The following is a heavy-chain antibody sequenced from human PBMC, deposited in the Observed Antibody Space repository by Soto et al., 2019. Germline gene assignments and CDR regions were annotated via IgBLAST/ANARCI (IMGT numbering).Heavy chain of an antibody. Sequence: NPSETLSLTCTVSGDSSVSSSSYYWGWTRQPPGKGLEWIGSIYYTGNTFYSPSFRSRLTISVDTSKSQFSLKLRSVTAADTATYYCASEVSSTDGMDVWGQGATVTVSS. J-gene: IGHJ6*02. D-gene: IGHD2-15*01. CDR2: IYYTGNT. CDR3: ASEVSSTDGMDV. CDR1: GDSSVSSSSYY. V-gene: IGHV4-39*01.